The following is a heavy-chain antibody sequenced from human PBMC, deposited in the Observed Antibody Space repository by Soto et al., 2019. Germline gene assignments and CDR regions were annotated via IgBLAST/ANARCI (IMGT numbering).Heavy chain of an antibody. J-gene: IGHJ4*02. CDR3: AKPFYYGSAGYFNGDF. V-gene: IGHV3-23*01. D-gene: IGHD3-10*01. CDR2: ISGSSGST. CDR1: GFTFSSYA. Sequence: EVQLLESGGGLVQPGGSLRLSCAAPGFTFSSYAMSWVRQAPGKGLEWVSAISGSSGSTYYADSVKGRFTISRDNSKNTLYLQMNSLRAEDSALYSCAKPFYYGSAGYFNGDFWGQGTLVTVSS.